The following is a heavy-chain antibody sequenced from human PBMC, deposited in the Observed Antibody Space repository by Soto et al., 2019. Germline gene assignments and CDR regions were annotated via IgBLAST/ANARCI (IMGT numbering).Heavy chain of an antibody. V-gene: IGHV4-61*08. CDR1: GGTVSSGGYY. CDR2: ISSRGSA. Sequence: QVQLQESGPGLVTPSETLSLTCTVSGGTVSSGGYYWSWIRQPPGKGLEWIGYISSRGSANYNPSLKSRVTISADTSNNQYSLKLTSVTAADTAVYYCAMAGNYRYFDAWGQGTLVTVSS. D-gene: IGHD1-7*01. CDR3: AMAGNYRYFDA. J-gene: IGHJ4*02.